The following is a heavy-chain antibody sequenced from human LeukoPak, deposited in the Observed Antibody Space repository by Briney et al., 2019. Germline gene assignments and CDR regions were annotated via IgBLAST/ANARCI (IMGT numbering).Heavy chain of an antibody. D-gene: IGHD6-19*01. CDR2: IIPIFGTA. Sequence: SVKVSCKASGGTFISYAISWVRQAPGQGLEWMGGIIPIFGTANYAQKFQGRVTITADESTSTAYMELSSLRSEDTAVYYYATGIAVAGRVWYFDYWGQGTLVTVSS. V-gene: IGHV1-69*13. CDR3: ATGIAVAGRVWYFDY. CDR1: GGTFISYA. J-gene: IGHJ4*02.